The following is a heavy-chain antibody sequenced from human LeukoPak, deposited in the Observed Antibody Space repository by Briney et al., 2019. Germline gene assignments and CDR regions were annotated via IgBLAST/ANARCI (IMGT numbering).Heavy chain of an antibody. D-gene: IGHD5-24*01. J-gene: IGHJ3*01. CDR1: NGSINSYY. CDR2: ITYSGSA. Sequence: KPSETLSLTCTVSNGSINSYYWTWIRQPPGKGLEWLGHITYSGSASYIPSLRSRVSISVDPSKNQFSLRLSSVTAADTAVYYCAGSDGYPYIDSFDFWGQGIMVTVSS. V-gene: IGHV4-59*01. CDR3: AGSDGYPYIDSFDF.